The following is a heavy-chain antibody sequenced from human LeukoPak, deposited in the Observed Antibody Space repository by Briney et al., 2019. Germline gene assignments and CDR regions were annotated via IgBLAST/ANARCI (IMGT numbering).Heavy chain of an antibody. J-gene: IGHJ5*02. CDR3: AKGYTKENSKWP. Sequence: PGGSLRLSCAASGFTFSSYAMNWVRQAPGKGLEWVSAITSNGGSTYYADSVKGRFTISRDNSKNTLYLQMNSLRADDTAVYYCAKGYTKENSKWPWGQGTLVTVSS. D-gene: IGHD2/OR15-2a*01. V-gene: IGHV3-23*01. CDR2: ITSNGGST. CDR1: GFTFSSYA.